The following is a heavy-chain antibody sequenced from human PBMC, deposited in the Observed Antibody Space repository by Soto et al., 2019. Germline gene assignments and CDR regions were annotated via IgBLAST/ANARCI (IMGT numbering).Heavy chain of an antibody. D-gene: IGHD3-3*01. CDR1: GYTFTSYG. CDR2: ISAYNGNT. J-gene: IGHJ6*02. Sequence: GASVKVSCKASGYTFTSYGISWVRQAPGQGLEWMGWISAYNGNTNYAQKLQGRVTMTTDTSTSTAYMELRSLRSDDTAVYYCAREEYDFWSGYYSYYYYYGMDVWGQGTTVTVS. V-gene: IGHV1-18*04. CDR3: AREEYDFWSGYYSYYYYYGMDV.